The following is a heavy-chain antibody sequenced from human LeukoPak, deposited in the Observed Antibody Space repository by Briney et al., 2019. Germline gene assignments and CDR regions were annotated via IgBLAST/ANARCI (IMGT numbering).Heavy chain of an antibody. V-gene: IGHV4-39*07. CDR1: GGSISTSSYY. CDR3: ARDRRFGRQLVFYFDY. CDR2: IFYSGST. J-gene: IGHJ4*02. D-gene: IGHD6-6*01. Sequence: SETLSLTCTVSGGSISTSSYYWGWVRQPPGKGLEWIGNIFYSGSTYYSPSLKSRVTISVDTSKNQFSLKLSSVTAADTAVYYCARDRRFGRQLVFYFDYWGQGTLVTVSS.